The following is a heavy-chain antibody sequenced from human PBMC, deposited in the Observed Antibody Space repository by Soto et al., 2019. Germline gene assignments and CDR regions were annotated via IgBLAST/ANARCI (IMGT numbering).Heavy chain of an antibody. CDR3: AADLGATSDYYGMDV. J-gene: IGHJ6*02. V-gene: IGHV1-58*01. Sequence: SVKVSCKASGFTFTSSAVQWVRQARGQRLEWIGWVVVGSGNTNYAQKFQERVTITRDMSTSTAYMELSSLRSEDTAVYYCAADLGATSDYYGMDVWGQGTTVTVSS. D-gene: IGHD3-16*01. CDR1: GFTFTSSA. CDR2: VVVGSGNT.